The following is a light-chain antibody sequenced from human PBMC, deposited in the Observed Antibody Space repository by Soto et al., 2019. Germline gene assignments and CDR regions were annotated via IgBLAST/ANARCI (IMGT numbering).Light chain of an antibody. CDR1: QSISSW. V-gene: IGKV1-5*01. J-gene: IGKJ1*01. CDR2: DAS. Sequence: DIQMTQSPSTLSASVGDRVTITCRASQSISSWLAWYQQKPGTAPKLLIYDASSLESGVPSRFRGSGSGTEFTLSISRLQPDDYETYYCQQYSSYSRTFGQGTKVDIK. CDR3: QQYSSYSRT.